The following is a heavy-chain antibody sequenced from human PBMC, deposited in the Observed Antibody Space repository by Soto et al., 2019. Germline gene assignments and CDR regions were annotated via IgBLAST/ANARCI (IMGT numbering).Heavy chain of an antibody. CDR1: GDSISSTFW. CDR2: VYHSGST. CDR3: ARLAGYCSGTSCYGYYGMDV. V-gene: IGHV4-4*02. D-gene: IGHD2-2*01. Sequence: SETLSLTCAVSGDSISSTFWWTWVRQPPGKGLEWIGGVYHSGSTRYNPSLKSRVTISVDTPKNQFSLKLSSVTAADTAVFYCARLAGYCSGTSCYGYYGMDVWGQGTTVTVSS. J-gene: IGHJ6*02.